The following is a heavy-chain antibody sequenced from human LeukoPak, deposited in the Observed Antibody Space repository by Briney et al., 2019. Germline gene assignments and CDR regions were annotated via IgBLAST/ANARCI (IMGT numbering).Heavy chain of an antibody. CDR1: GFTFSSYW. D-gene: IGHD1-1*01. V-gene: IGHV3-74*01. Sequence: GGSLRLSCAASGFTFSSYWMHWVRQAPGKGLVWVSRINSDGSSTSYADSVKGRFTISRDNAKNTLYLQMNSLRAEDTAVYYCASLPGPLYYYYYYMDVWGKGTTVTASS. CDR2: INSDGSST. J-gene: IGHJ6*03. CDR3: ASLPGPLYYYYYYMDV.